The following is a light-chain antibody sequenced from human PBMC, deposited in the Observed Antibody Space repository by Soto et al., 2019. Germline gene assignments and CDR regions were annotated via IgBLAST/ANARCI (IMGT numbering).Light chain of an antibody. J-gene: IGKJ2*01. CDR1: QSGSSN. CDR2: GAS. Sequence: EIVMTQSPATRSVSPGERATLSCRASQSGSSNLAWYQQKPGQAPRLLIYGASTRATGIPARFSGSGSGTEFTLTISSLQSEDFAVYYCQQYNNWLGTFGQGTKLEIK. CDR3: QQYNNWLGT. V-gene: IGKV3-15*01.